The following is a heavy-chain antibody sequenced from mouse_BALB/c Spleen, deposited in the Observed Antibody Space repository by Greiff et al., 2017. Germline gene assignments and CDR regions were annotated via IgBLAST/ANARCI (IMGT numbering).Heavy chain of an antibody. CDR1: GYTFTDYA. D-gene: IGHD1-1*01. CDR3: ARCYSGSSVYYAMDY. Sequence: QVQLKESGAELVRPGVSVKISCKGSGYTFTDYAMHWVKQSHAKSLEWIGVISTYYGDASYNQKFKGKATMTVDKSSSTAYMELARLTSEDSAIYYCARCYSGSSVYYAMDYWGQGTSVTVSS. CDR2: ISTYYGDA. J-gene: IGHJ4*01. V-gene: IGHV1S137*01.